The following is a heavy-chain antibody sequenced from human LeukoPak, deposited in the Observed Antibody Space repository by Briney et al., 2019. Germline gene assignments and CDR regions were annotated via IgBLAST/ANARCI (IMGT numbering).Heavy chain of an antibody. J-gene: IGHJ4*02. CDR1: GGSISSYY. CDR2: IYYSGST. V-gene: IGHV4-59*08. Sequence: SETLSLTCTVSGGSISSYYWSWIRQPPGKGLEWIGYIYYSGSTNYNPSLESRVTISVDTSKNQFSLKLSSVTAADTAVYYCARNYYDSSGYDYWGQGTLVTVSS. D-gene: IGHD3-22*01. CDR3: ARNYYDSSGYDY.